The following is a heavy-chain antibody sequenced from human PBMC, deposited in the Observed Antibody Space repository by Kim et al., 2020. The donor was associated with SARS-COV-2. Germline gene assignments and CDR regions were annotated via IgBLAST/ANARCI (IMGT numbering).Heavy chain of an antibody. Sequence: SQTLSLTCAISGDSVSSNSAAWNWIRQSPSRGLEWLGRTYYRSKWYNDYAVSVKRRITINPDTSKNQFSLQLNSVTPEDTAVYYCARDDVAVAGKGVISYYYCMDVWGQGTTVTVSS. D-gene: IGHD6-19*01. CDR2: TYYRSKWYN. CDR3: ARDDVAVAGKGVISYYYCMDV. J-gene: IGHJ6*02. V-gene: IGHV6-1*01. CDR1: GDSVSSNSAA.